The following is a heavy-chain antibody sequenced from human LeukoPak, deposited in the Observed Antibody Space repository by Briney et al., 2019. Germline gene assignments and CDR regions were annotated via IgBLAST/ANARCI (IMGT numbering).Heavy chain of an antibody. CDR2: ISSNGGST. J-gene: IGHJ6*03. D-gene: IGHD2-2*01. V-gene: IGHV3-64*04. CDR1: GFTFSSYA. Sequence: GGSLRLSCSASGFTFSSYAMHWVRQAPGKGLEYVSAISSNGGSTYYANSVKGRFTISRDNSKNTLYLQMNSLRAEDTAVYYCAKDSYHAPHYYYMDVRGKGTTVTVSS. CDR3: AKDSYHAPHYYYMDV.